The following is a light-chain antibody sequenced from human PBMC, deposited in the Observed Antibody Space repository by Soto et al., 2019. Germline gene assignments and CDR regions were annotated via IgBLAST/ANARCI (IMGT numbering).Light chain of an antibody. V-gene: IGKV1-39*01. CDR2: AAS. CDR1: QSIATY. J-gene: IGKJ1*01. Sequence: DIEMTQSPSSLSVSVGDSVTINCRTSQSIATYLNWYQQKPGKAPKLLIYAASSLQSGVPSRFSGSGSGTEFTLTITSLRPDDFATYYCQQSYSILCTFGQGTKVEIK. CDR3: QQSYSILCT.